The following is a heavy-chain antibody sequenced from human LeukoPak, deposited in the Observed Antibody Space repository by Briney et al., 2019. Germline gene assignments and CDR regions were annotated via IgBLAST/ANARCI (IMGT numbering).Heavy chain of an antibody. CDR2: IPASGGYT. CDR3: AKDPNGDYIGAFDF. J-gene: IGHJ3*01. Sequence: GWSVRLSCPASAFSFSKFPLIWLRQAPGKELDGVSAIPASGGYTLYADAVKGRLTVSRDNTKNTLYLQINSLRPEETAMYYCAKDPNGDYIGAFDFWGQGTMVTGSS. D-gene: IGHD4-17*01. CDR1: AFSFSKFP. V-gene: IGHV3-23*01.